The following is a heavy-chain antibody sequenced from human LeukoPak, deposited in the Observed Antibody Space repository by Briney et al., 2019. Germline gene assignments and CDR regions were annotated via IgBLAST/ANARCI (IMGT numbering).Heavy chain of an antibody. CDR2: ISGSSTKT. CDR1: GFSFSDYY. D-gene: IGHD3-22*01. V-gene: IGHV3-11*06. J-gene: IGHJ4*02. Sequence: GGSLRLSCAVSGFSFSDYYMSWIRQPPGEGLEWVSYISGSSTKTNYADSVKGRFTTSRDNAKNSLYLQMDSLRAEDTAVYYCARDSLDSSGYDYWGQGTLVTVSS. CDR3: ARDSLDSSGYDY.